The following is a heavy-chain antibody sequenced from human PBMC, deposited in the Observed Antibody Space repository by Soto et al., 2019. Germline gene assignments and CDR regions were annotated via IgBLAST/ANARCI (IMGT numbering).Heavy chain of an antibody. Sequence: EVQLLESGGGLVQPGGSLRLSCAASGFTFSSYAINWVRQAPGKGLEWVSVISGRGGSTYYADSVKGRFTIYRDNSRNTVYRKMNRLRAEDTAVYYCAKDLDVVVVLAASSWYFDLWGRGTLVTVSS. CDR1: GFTFSSYA. V-gene: IGHV3-23*01. CDR3: AKDLDVVVVLAASSWYFDL. CDR2: ISGRGGST. D-gene: IGHD2-15*01. J-gene: IGHJ2*01.